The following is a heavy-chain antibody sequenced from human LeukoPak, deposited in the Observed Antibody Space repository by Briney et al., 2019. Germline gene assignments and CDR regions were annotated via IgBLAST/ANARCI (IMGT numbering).Heavy chain of an antibody. D-gene: IGHD2-15*01. CDR1: GGTFSSYA. J-gene: IGHJ5*02. CDR3: ARGGAQYCSGGSCYSKSTLDNWFDP. CDR2: IIPIFGTA. Sequence: SVKVSCKASGGTFSSYAISWVRQAPGQGLEWMGGIIPIFGTANYAQKFQGRVTITTDESTSTAYMELRSLRSEDTAVYYCARGGAQYCSGGSCYSKSTLDNWFDPWGQGTLVTVSS. V-gene: IGHV1-69*05.